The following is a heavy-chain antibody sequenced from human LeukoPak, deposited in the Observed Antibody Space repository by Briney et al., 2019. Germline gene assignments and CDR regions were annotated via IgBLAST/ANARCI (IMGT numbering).Heavy chain of an antibody. Sequence: ASVKVSCKASGYTFTGYYMHWVRQAPGQGLEWMGWINPNSGGTNYAQKFQGRATMTRDTSISTAYMELSRLRSDDTAVYYCAREEVGAHRGFDYWGQGTLVTVSS. J-gene: IGHJ4*02. CDR3: AREEVGAHRGFDY. V-gene: IGHV1-2*02. CDR2: INPNSGGT. CDR1: GYTFTGYY. D-gene: IGHD1-26*01.